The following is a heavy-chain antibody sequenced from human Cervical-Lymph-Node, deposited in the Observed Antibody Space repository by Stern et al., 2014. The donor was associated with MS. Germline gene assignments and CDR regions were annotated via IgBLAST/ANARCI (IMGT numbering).Heavy chain of an antibody. CDR2: IYPGDSDT. D-gene: IGHD3-22*01. CDR3: ARRGPGYDSSPLYFDL. CDR1: GYSFTSYW. V-gene: IGHV5-51*01. J-gene: IGHJ2*01. Sequence: EVQLVQSGAEVKKPGESLKISCKGSGYSFTSYWIGWVRQMPGKGLEWMGVIYPGDSDTRYSPSFQGQVTISADKSISTAYLQWSSLKASDTAMYYCARRGPGYDSSPLYFDLWGRGTLVTVSS.